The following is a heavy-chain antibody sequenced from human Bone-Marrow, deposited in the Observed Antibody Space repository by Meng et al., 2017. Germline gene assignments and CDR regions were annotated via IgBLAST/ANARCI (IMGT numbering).Heavy chain of an antibody. Sequence: GGSLRLSCAASGFTFSSYAIHWVRQAPGKGLEWVTVISYDGNNKYYADSVKGRFTISRDNSKNTLYLQMNSLRAEDTAVYFCARDALNPPISLVLDYWGQGTLVTVSS. J-gene: IGHJ4*02. V-gene: IGHV3-30*01. D-gene: IGHD6-13*01. CDR3: ARDALNPPISLVLDY. CDR1: GFTFSSYA. CDR2: ISYDGNNK.